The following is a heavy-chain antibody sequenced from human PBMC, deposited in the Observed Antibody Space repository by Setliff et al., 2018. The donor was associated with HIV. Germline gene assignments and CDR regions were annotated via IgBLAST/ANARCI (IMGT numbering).Heavy chain of an antibody. D-gene: IGHD5-12*01. J-gene: IGHJ4*02. CDR1: GFTFSPYA. Sequence: LRLSCATSGFTFSPYAIHWVRQAPGMGLEWVAMIWADEITKFYADSVKGRFTISRDNSKNTMYLQMNTLRVEDTAVYYCARDPPGSGFHLDYWGQGTPVTVSS. CDR2: IWADEITK. V-gene: IGHV3-33*01. CDR3: ARDPPGSGFHLDY.